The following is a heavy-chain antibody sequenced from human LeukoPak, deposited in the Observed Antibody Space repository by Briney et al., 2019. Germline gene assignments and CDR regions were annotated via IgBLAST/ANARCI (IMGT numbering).Heavy chain of an antibody. CDR3: AKGYDYFLDY. CDR2: ISHNGGNT. D-gene: IGHD2/OR15-2a*01. Sequence: GMSLKLSCAASGFTFSNSAMHWVRQAPGKGLEWVAVISHNGGNTYYADSVRGRFTISRGNSKNTLYLQMNSLLIEDTAVYSCAKGYDYFLDYWGQGTLVTVSS. CDR1: GFTFSNSA. J-gene: IGHJ4*02. V-gene: IGHV3-30-3*01.